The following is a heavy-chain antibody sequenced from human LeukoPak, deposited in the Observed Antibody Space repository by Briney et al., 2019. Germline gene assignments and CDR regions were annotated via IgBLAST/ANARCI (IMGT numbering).Heavy chain of an antibody. CDR3: ARDQAGSSWSRPGYFDY. CDR1: GFTVSSNY. J-gene: IGHJ4*02. D-gene: IGHD6-13*01. CDR2: IYSGGST. V-gene: IGHV3-53*01. Sequence: GGSLRLSCAASGFTVSSNYMSWVRQAPGKGLEWVSVIYSGGSTYYADSVKGRFTISRDNSKNTLYLQMNSLRAEDTAVYYCARDQAGSSWSRPGYFDYRGQGTLVTVSS.